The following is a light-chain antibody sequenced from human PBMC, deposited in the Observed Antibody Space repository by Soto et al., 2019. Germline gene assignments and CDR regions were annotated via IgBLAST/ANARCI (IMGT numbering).Light chain of an antibody. CDR3: SSYAGSIDV. Sequence: QSALTQPPSASGSPGQSVTISCTGTSSDVGGYNYVSWYQQHPGKAPKLMIYEVSKRPSGVPDRFSGSKSGNTASLTVSGLQADDEADYYCSSYAGSIDVFGTGTKVTVL. CDR1: SSDVGGYNY. CDR2: EVS. J-gene: IGLJ1*01. V-gene: IGLV2-8*01.